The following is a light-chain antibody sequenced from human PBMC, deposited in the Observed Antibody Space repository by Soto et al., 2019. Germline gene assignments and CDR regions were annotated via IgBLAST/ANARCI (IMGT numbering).Light chain of an antibody. Sequence: DIRMTQSPSSLSASVGDRVTITCRASQSISIYFNWYQLKSGKAPKLLIYDASDLETGVPSRLSGSGYGTDFTFTINSMKTEDIETYYCQQYDNLPLTFGGGTKVDIK. J-gene: IGKJ4*01. CDR2: DAS. V-gene: IGKV1-33*01. CDR1: QSISIY. CDR3: QQYDNLPLT.